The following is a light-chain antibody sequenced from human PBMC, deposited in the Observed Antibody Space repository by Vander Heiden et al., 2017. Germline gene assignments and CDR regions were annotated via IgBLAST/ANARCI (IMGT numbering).Light chain of an antibody. CDR2: DAS. CDR1: QSVSSY. J-gene: IGKJ4*01. CDR3: QQRSNWPLT. V-gene: IGKV3-11*01. Sequence: ESVLTESPATLSLSPGERATLSCRASQSVSSYLAWYQQKPGQAPRLLIYDASNRATGIPARLSGTGPGTDFTLTISSLEPEDFAVYYCQQRSNWPLTFGGGTKVEIK.